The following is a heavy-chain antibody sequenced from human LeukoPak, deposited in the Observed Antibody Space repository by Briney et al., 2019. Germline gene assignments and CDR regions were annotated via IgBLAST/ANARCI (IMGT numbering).Heavy chain of an antibody. V-gene: IGHV3-21*04. CDR2: ISSSSSYI. CDR1: GFTFSSYS. J-gene: IGHJ5*02. Sequence: GGSLRLSCAASGFTFSSYSMNWVRQAPGKGLEWVSSISSSSSYIYYADSVKGRFTISRDNSKNTLYLQMNSPRAEDTAVYYCAKDDNYIRFLSWGQGTLVTVSS. D-gene: IGHD3-16*01. CDR3: AKDDNYIRFLS.